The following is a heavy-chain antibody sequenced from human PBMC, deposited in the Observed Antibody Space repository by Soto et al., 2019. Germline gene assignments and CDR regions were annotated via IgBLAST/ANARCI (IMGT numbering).Heavy chain of an antibody. CDR3: AKDLYFWSGYFQGVDY. CDR1: GFTFSSYG. V-gene: IGHV3-30*18. J-gene: IGHJ4*02. Sequence: QVQLVESGGGVVQPGRSLRLSCAASGFTFSSYGMHWVRQAPGKGLEWVAVISYDGSNKYYADSVKGRFTISRDNSKNTLYLQMNSLRAADTAVYYCAKDLYFWSGYFQGVDYWGQGTLVTVSS. CDR2: ISYDGSNK. D-gene: IGHD3-3*01.